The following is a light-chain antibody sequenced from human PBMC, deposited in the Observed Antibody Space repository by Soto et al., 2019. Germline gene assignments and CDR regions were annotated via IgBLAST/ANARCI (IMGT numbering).Light chain of an antibody. J-gene: IGKJ1*01. CDR3: QQYGSLSWT. V-gene: IGKV3-20*01. CDR1: QSVNSGY. CDR2: GAS. Sequence: EIVLTQSPGTLSLSPGERATLSCRASQSVNSGYLAWYQQKPGQAPRLLIYGASSRATGIPDRFSGSGSGKDFTLTISRLEPEDFAVYYCQQYGSLSWTFGQGTKVEIK.